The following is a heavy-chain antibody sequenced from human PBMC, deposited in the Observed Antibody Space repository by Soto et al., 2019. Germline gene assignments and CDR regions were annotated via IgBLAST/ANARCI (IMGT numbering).Heavy chain of an antibody. CDR3: AVDVLTYSYESSGYYFDGFDT. CDR2: IVVGSGNT. V-gene: IGHV1-58*01. J-gene: IGHJ3*02. CDR1: GLTFIDSA. D-gene: IGHD3-22*01. Sequence: ASVKVSCKASGLTFIDSAVQWVRQTRGHRLDWIGWIVVGSGNTNYAQEFQGRVSITRDMSTNTVYMELSSLRSEDSAVFYCAVDVLTYSYESSGYYFDGFDTWGQGTMVTVSS.